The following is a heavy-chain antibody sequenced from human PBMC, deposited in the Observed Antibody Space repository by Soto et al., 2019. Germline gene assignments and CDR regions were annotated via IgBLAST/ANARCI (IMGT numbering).Heavy chain of an antibody. D-gene: IGHD6-13*01. CDR2: ISGSGGST. Sequence: GSLRLSCAASGFTFSSYAMSWVRQAPGKGLEWVSAISGSGGSTYYADSVKGRFTISRDNSKNTLYLQMNSLRAEDTAVYYCAPGEAAAGPFDYWGQGTLVTVSS. J-gene: IGHJ4*02. V-gene: IGHV3-23*01. CDR3: APGEAAAGPFDY. CDR1: GFTFSSYA.